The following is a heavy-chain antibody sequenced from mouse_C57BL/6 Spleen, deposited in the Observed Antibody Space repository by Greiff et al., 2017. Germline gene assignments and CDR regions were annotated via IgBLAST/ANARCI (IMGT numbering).Heavy chain of an antibody. J-gene: IGHJ1*03. V-gene: IGHV1-19*01. D-gene: IGHD3-2*02. CDR3: ARSGGSYWYFDV. CDR2: INPYNGGT. Sequence: VQLQQSGPVLVKPGASVKMSCKASGYTFTDYYMNWVKQSHGKSLEWIGVINPYNGGTSYNQKFKGKATLTVDKSSSTAYMELNSLTSEDSAVYYCARSGGSYWYFDVWGTGTTVTVSS. CDR1: GYTFTDYY.